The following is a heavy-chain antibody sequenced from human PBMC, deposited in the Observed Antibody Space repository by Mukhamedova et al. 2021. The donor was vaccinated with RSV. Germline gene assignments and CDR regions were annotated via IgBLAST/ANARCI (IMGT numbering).Heavy chain of an antibody. CDR3: ARLIRIAAAGTGWFDP. D-gene: IGHD6-13*01. CDR2: IYPGDSDT. V-gene: IGHV5-51*01. J-gene: IGHJ5*02. Sequence: VRQMPGKGLEWMGIIYPGDSDTRYSPFFQGQVTISADKSISTAYLQWSSLKASDTAMYYCARLIRIAAAGTGWFDPWGQGTLVT.